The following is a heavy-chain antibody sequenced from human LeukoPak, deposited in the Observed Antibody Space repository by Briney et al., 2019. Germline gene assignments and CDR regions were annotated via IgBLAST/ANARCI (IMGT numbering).Heavy chain of an antibody. CDR2: INGDGYT. D-gene: IGHD2-15*01. Sequence: GGSLRLSCVASGFNFGTNSMHWARQVPGKGLEWVSLINGDGYTYYAASVNGRLTASRDNSKNSLYLQMSSLRPQDTALYYCAKDIGGGLLEYWGQGTLVTVSS. J-gene: IGHJ4*02. CDR3: AKDIGGGLLEY. V-gene: IGHV3-43*02. CDR1: GFNFGTNS.